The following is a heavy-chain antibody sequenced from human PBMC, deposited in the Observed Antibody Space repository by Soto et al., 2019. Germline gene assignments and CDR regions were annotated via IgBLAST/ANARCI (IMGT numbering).Heavy chain of an antibody. CDR1: GFTFSSYW. D-gene: IGHD3-3*01. V-gene: IGHV3-7*04. CDR3: ARDWNGMAF. J-gene: IGHJ6*02. CDR2: IKQDGSET. Sequence: EVQLVESGGGLVQPGGSLRLSWAASGFTFSSYWMSWVRQAPGKGLEWVANIKQDGSETYYVDSVKGRFTISIDNPKSSPYPDIYSLRAVATAEYYCARDWNGMAFWGQGTTVTVSS.